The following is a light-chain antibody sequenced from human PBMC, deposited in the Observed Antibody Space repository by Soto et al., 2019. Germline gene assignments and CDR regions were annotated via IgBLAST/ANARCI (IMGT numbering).Light chain of an antibody. V-gene: IGKV1-5*01. CDR3: QQYNSFPWT. CDR2: DAS. Sequence: DIQMTQSPSTLSASVGDRVTITCRASQDIVNWLAWYQHKPGKAPQLLIFDASTLQSGVPSRFIGSASGTEFTLTINNLQPDDLATYYCQQYNSFPWTFGQGTTVDIK. CDR1: QDIVNW. J-gene: IGKJ1*01.